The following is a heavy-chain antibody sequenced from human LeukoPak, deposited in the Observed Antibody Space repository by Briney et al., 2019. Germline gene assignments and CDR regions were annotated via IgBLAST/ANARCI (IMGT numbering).Heavy chain of an antibody. CDR1: GGTFSSYA. D-gene: IGHD2-2*01. CDR2: INPNSGGT. J-gene: IGHJ5*02. V-gene: IGHV1-2*02. CDR3: ARGERVVVVPAARRANWFDP. Sequence: ASVKVSCKASGGTFSSYAISWVRQAPGQGLEWMGWINPNSGGTNYAQKFQGRVTMTRDTSISTAYMELSRLRSDDTAVYYCARGERVVVVPAARRANWFDPWGQGTLVTVSS.